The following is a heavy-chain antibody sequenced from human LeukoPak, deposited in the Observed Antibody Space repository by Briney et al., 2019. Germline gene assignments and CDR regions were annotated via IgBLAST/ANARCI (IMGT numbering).Heavy chain of an antibody. Sequence: KPSETLSLTCTVSGGSISSYYWSWIRQPPGKGLEWIGYIYYSGSTNYNPSLKSRVTISVDTSKNQFPLKLSSVTAADTAVYYCARVGGIVAAGLFDYWGQGTLVTVSS. CDR1: GGSISSYY. V-gene: IGHV4-59*01. J-gene: IGHJ4*02. CDR3: ARVGGIVAAGLFDY. D-gene: IGHD6-13*01. CDR2: IYYSGST.